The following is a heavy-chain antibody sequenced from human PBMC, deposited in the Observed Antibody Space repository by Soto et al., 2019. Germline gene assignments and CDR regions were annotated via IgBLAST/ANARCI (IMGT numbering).Heavy chain of an antibody. Sequence: GGSLRLSCEASGFTFSNAWMNWVRQAPGKGLEWVGRIKSKTEGGTTDYVAPVKDRFTISRDDSKNTLYLQMNSLKTEDTAVYYCTTHTSYGIGWYAYFQHWGQGTLVTVSS. CDR1: GFTFSNAW. D-gene: IGHD6-19*01. CDR2: IKSKTEGGTT. V-gene: IGHV3-15*07. J-gene: IGHJ1*01. CDR3: TTHTSYGIGWYAYFQH.